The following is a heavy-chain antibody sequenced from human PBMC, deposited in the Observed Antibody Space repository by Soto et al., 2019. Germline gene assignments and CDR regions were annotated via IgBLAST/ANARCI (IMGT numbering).Heavy chain of an antibody. CDR2: IYPGDSDT. CDR3: ARHAVYWSSTSCQTFYGMDV. CDR1: GYSFTSYW. D-gene: IGHD2-2*01. Sequence: PGESLKISCKGSGYSFTSYWIGWVRQMPGKGLEWMGIIYPGDSDTRYSPSFQGQVTISADKSISTAYLQWSSLKASDTAMYYCARHAVYWSSTSCQTFYGMDVWGQGTTGTVAS. J-gene: IGHJ6*02. V-gene: IGHV5-51*01.